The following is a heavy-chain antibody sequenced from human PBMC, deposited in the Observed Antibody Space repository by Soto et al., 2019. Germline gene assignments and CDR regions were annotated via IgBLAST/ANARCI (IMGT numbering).Heavy chain of an antibody. CDR2: ISAYNGNT. CDR1: GYTFTSYG. Sequence: ASVKVSCKASGYTFTSYGISWVRQAPGQGLEWMGWISAYNGNTNYAQKLQGRVTMTTDTSTSTAYMELRSLRSDDTAVYYCARDWGYFGQGVGEYYYYGMDVWGQGTTVTVSS. J-gene: IGHJ6*02. CDR3: ARDWGYFGQGVGEYYYYGMDV. D-gene: IGHD3-9*01. V-gene: IGHV1-18*01.